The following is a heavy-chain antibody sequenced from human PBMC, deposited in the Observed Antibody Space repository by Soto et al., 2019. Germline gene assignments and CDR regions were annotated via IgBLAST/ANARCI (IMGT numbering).Heavy chain of an antibody. J-gene: IGHJ4*02. CDR3: VRGVHDSSGYYYFDN. Sequence: QAQLQESGPGLVKPSQTLSLSCTVSGGSMSSGPFYWSWIRQYPEKGLEWIGYVHYSGTTYYNPSLKSRLNISVDTPTNQFSLKLTSATAADTAVYYCVRGVHDSSGYYYFDNWGQGALVTVSS. CDR2: VHYSGTT. CDR1: GGSMSSGPFY. V-gene: IGHV4-31*03. D-gene: IGHD3-22*01.